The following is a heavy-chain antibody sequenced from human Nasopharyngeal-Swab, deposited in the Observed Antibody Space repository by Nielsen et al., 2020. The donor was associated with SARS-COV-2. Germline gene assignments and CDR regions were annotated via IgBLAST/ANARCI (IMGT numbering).Heavy chain of an antibody. CDR1: GYTFTSYA. J-gene: IGHJ6*03. V-gene: IGHV1-3*01. CDR2: INAGNGNT. D-gene: IGHD2-2*02. Sequence: ASVKVSCKASGYTFTSYAMHWVRQAPGQRREGMGWINAGNGNTKYSQKFQGRVTITRDTSASTAYMELSSLRSEDTAVYYCARDFYCSSTSCYRIYYYYYYMDVWGKGTTVTVSS. CDR3: ARDFYCSSTSCYRIYYYYYYMDV.